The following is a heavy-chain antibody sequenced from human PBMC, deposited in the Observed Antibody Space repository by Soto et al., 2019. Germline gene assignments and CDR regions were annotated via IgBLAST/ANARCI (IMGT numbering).Heavy chain of an antibody. Sequence: GGSLRLSCSASGVTFSSYAMIWVRQAPVKGLEWVSAISGSGGSTYYADSVKGRFTISRDNSKNTLYLQMNSLRAEDTAVYYCAKAVAARYYYYGMDVWGQGTTVTVSS. V-gene: IGHV3-23*01. J-gene: IGHJ6*02. D-gene: IGHD6-6*01. CDR2: ISGSGGST. CDR1: GVTFSSYA. CDR3: AKAVAARYYYYGMDV.